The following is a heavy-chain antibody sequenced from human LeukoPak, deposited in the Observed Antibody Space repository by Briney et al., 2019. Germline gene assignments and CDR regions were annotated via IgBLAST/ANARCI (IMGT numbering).Heavy chain of an antibody. CDR1: GGSISSGDYY. D-gene: IGHD2-21*02. CDR2: IYTSGST. Sequence: SETLSLTCTVSGGSISSGDYYWSWIRQPAGKGLEWIGRIYTSGSTNYNPSLKSRVTISVDTSKNQFSLKLSSVTAADTAVYYCAREQVTALPYYYYYMDVWGKGTTVTVSS. CDR3: AREQVTALPYYYYYMDV. V-gene: IGHV4-61*02. J-gene: IGHJ6*03.